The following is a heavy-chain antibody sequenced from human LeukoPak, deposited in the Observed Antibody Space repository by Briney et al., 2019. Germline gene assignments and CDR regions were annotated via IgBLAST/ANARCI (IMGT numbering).Heavy chain of an antibody. CDR2: ISGSGGST. CDR1: GFTFSSYA. D-gene: IGHD1-1*01. V-gene: IGHV3-23*01. J-gene: IGHJ5*02. Sequence: GGSLRLSCAASGFTFSSYAMSWVRQAPGKGLEWVSAISGSGGSTYYADSVKGRFTISRDNSKNTLYLQMNSLRAEDTAVYYCAKCGPRRNWIALNWFDPWGQGTLVTVSS. CDR3: AKCGPRRNWIALNWFDP.